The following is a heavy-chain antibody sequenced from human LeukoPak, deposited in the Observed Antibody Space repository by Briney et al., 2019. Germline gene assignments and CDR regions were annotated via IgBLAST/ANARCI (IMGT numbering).Heavy chain of an antibody. V-gene: IGHV4-59*08. CDR3: ARHPFATPFDH. J-gene: IGHJ4*02. Sequence: SETLSLTCTVSGDSISGVYWGWIRQPPGKGLEWIGYVYYSGDTNYNPSLKSRVTMSLDTSKNQVSLRLSSVTAADTAVYYCARHPFATPFDHWGRGTLLTVSS. CDR2: VYYSGDT. D-gene: IGHD2-15*01. CDR1: GDSISGVY.